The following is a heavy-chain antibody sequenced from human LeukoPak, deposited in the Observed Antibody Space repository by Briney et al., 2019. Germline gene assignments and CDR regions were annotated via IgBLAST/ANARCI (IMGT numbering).Heavy chain of an antibody. CDR3: ARVNLYGDYALKH. D-gene: IGHD4-17*01. Sequence: TSSETLSLTCAVYGGSFSGYYWSWIRQPPGKGLEWIGEINHSGSTNYNPSLKSRVTISVDTSKNQFSLKLSSVTAADTAVYYCARVNLYGDYALKHWGQGTLVTVSS. CDR2: INHSGST. V-gene: IGHV4-34*01. CDR1: GGSFSGYY. J-gene: IGHJ1*01.